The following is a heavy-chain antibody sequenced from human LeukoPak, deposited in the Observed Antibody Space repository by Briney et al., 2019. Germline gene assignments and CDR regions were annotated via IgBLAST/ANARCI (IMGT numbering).Heavy chain of an antibody. V-gene: IGHV4-59*01. CDR3: ARTTEGGHIGYFYYYYMDV. CDR2: IYYSGST. CDR1: GGSISSYY. D-gene: IGHD3-16*01. Sequence: PSETLSLTCTVSGGSISSYYWSWIRQPPGKGLEWIGYIYYSGSTNYNPSLKSRVTISVDTSKNQFSLKLRSVTAADTAVYYCARTTEGGHIGYFYYYYMDVWGKGTTVTISS. J-gene: IGHJ6*03.